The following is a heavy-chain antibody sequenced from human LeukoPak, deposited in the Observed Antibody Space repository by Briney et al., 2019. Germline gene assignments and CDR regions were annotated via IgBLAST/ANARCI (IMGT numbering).Heavy chain of an antibody. CDR1: GYSISSGYY. CDR2: IYHSGST. CDR3: ASVWWVAGGYFDY. J-gene: IGHJ4*02. Sequence: SETLSLTCAVSGYSISSGYYWGWIRQPPGKGLEWIGSIYHSGSTYYNPSLKSRVTISVDTSKNQFSLKLSSVTAADTAVYYCASVWWVAGGYFDYWGQGTLVTVSS. D-gene: IGHD3-16*01. V-gene: IGHV4-38-2*01.